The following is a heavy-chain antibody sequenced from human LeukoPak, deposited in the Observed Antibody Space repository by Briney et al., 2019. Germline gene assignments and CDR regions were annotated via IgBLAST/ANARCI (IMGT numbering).Heavy chain of an antibody. CDR1: GGSISSSGYY. Sequence: SETLSLTCTVSGGSISSSGYYWGWIRQPPGKGLEWIGSIYYSGSTYYNPSLKSRVTISVDTSKNQFSLKLSSVTAADTAVYYCARNEGWVPAANYWGQGTLVTVSS. CDR3: ARNEGWVPAANY. V-gene: IGHV4-39*01. CDR2: IYYSGST. D-gene: IGHD2-2*01. J-gene: IGHJ4*02.